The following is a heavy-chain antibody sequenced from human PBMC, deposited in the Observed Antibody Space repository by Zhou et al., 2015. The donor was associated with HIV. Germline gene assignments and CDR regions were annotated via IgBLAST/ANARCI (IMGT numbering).Heavy chain of an antibody. CDR2: ISWNSGRI. D-gene: IGHD3-3*01. CDR1: GFTFDDYA. J-gene: IGHJ3*01. V-gene: IGHV3-9*01. Sequence: EVQLVESGGGLEQPGRSLRLSCAASGFTFDDYAMHWVRQAPGKGLEWVSGISWNSGRIVYADSVKGRFTISRDNAKNSLYLQMNSLRVEDTALYYCAKRAIFGVIISKGFDLWGQGTMVTVSS. CDR3: AKRAIFGVIISKGFDL.